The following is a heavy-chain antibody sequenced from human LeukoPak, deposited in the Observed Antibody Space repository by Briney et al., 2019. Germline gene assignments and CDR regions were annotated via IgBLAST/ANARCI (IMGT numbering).Heavy chain of an antibody. CDR2: ISPGDSDT. V-gene: IGHV5-51*01. CDR1: GYRFISYW. Sequence: GESLKISCKSSGYRFISYWIGWVRQMPGKGLEWMGIISPGDSDTRYSPSFQAQVTISADKSISTAYLQWSSLKASDTAMYYCARRYCSAGSCLDYWGQGTLVTVSS. CDR3: ARRYCSAGSCLDY. D-gene: IGHD2-15*01. J-gene: IGHJ4*02.